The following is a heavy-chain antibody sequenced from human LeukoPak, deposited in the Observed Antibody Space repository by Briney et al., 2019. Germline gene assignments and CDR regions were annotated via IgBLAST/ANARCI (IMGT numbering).Heavy chain of an antibody. Sequence: PSETLSLTCTVSGGSISSGGYYWSWIRQHPGKGLEWIGYIYYSGSTYYNPSLKSRVTISVDTSKNQFSLKLSSVTAADTAVYYCARVCIAAAGTGPRIHNYYYYGMDVWGQGTTVTVSS. CDR3: ARVCIAAAGTGPRIHNYYYYGMDV. J-gene: IGHJ6*02. CDR1: GGSISSGGYY. D-gene: IGHD6-13*01. CDR2: IYYSGST. V-gene: IGHV4-31*03.